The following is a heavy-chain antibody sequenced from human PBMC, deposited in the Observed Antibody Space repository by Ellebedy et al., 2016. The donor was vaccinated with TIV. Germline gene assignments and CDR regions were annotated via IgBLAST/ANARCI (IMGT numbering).Heavy chain of an antibody. D-gene: IGHD3-22*01. V-gene: IGHV3-48*02. Sequence: GESLKISXAASGFTFSSHTMNWVRQAPGKGLEWISYISSRSSTIYYADPVKGRFTISRDNAKNSLYLQMNSLRDEDTAVYHCAREYDSIARFDDWGQGTLVTVSS. J-gene: IGHJ4*02. CDR2: ISSRSSTI. CDR3: AREYDSIARFDD. CDR1: GFTFSSHT.